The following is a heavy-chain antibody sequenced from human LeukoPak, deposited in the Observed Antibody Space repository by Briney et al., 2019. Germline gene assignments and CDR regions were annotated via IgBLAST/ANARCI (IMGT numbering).Heavy chain of an antibody. CDR3: ARARWPRGSWFDP. CDR1: GGSFSGYY. V-gene: IGHV4-34*01. D-gene: IGHD2-15*01. J-gene: IGHJ5*02. Sequence: SETLSLTCAVYGGSFSGYYWSWIRQPLGKGLEWIGEINHSGSTNYNPSLKSRVTISVDTSKNQFSLKLSSVTAADTAVYYCARARWPRGSWFDPWGQGTLVTVSS. CDR2: INHSGST.